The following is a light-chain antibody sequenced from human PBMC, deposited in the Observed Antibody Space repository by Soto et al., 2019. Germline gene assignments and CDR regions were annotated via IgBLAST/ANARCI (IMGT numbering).Light chain of an antibody. J-gene: IGKJ2*01. Sequence: EIVLTQSPGTLSLSPGERATLSCRASQSVSSSSLAWYQQKPGQAPRLLIYGASSRATGIPDRFSGSGSGTDFTLTINRLEPEDFAVYYCQQYGSSPRTFDQGTKLEIK. CDR1: QSVSSSS. V-gene: IGKV3-20*01. CDR2: GAS. CDR3: QQYGSSPRT.